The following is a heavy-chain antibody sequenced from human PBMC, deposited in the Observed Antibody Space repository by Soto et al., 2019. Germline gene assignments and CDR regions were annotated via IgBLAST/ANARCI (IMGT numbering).Heavy chain of an antibody. J-gene: IGHJ6*03. V-gene: IGHV4-59*08. CDR1: GGSISSYY. D-gene: IGHD7-27*01. CDR3: ARSYLTPGVYMDV. Sequence: SETLSLTCTVSGGSISSYYWSWIRQPPGKGLEWIGYIYYSGSTNYNPSLKSRVTISVGTSKNQFSLKLSSVTAADTAVYYCARSYLTPGVYMDVWGKGTTVTVSS. CDR2: IYYSGST.